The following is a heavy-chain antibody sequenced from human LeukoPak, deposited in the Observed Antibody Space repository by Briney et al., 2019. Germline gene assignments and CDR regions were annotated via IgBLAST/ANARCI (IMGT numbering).Heavy chain of an antibody. D-gene: IGHD3-22*01. CDR1: GFTVSSNY. V-gene: IGHV3-53*01. CDR2: IYSGGST. CDR3: ATSRVIGDNYFDY. Sequence: HPGGSLRLSCAASGFTVSSNYMSWVRQAPGKGLEWVSVIYSGGSTYYADSVKGRFTISRDNSKNTLYLQMNSLRAEDTAVYYCATSRVIGDNYFDYWGQGTLVTVSS. J-gene: IGHJ4*02.